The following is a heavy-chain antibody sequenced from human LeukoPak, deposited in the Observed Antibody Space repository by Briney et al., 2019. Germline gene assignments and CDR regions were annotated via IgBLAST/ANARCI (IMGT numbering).Heavy chain of an antibody. Sequence: GSLELSCAASGFAFSSYWMSWVCQAPGKGLEWVANIKEDGSEKYYVDSVKGRFIISRDNAKNSLYLQMNSLRADDTAVYYCARVRVATTGRYDALNLWGQGTMVTVSS. CDR1: GFAFSSYW. CDR2: IKEDGSEK. V-gene: IGHV3-7*01. D-gene: IGHD5-12*01. J-gene: IGHJ3*01. CDR3: ARVRVATTGRYDALNL.